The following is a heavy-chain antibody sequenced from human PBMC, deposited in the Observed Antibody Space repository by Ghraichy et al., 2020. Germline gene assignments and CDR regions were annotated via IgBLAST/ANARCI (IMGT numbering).Heavy chain of an antibody. V-gene: IGHV4-59*01. D-gene: IGHD2-21*01. Sequence: GSLSLTCSVSGASISSYYWNWIRQPPGKGLEWIGYSYYSGGTKYNPSLKSRVTISLDTSKNQFSLKLSSVTAADTAVYYCARSVGTVVVSAPVRFDPWGQGTLVTVSS. CDR3: ARSVGTVVVSAPVRFDP. J-gene: IGHJ5*02. CDR1: GASISSYY. CDR2: SYYSGGT.